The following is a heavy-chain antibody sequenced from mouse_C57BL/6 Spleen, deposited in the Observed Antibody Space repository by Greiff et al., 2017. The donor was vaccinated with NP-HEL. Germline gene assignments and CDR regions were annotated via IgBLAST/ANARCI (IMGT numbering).Heavy chain of an antibody. V-gene: IGHV5-6*01. CDR1: GFTFSSYG. CDR3: ARNGGYYYGSKDD. D-gene: IGHD1-1*01. Sequence: EVQLVESGGDLVKPGGSLKLSCAASGFTFSSYGMSWVRQTPDKRLEWVATISSGGSYTYYPDSVKGRFTISRDTAKNTMYLQMSSLKSEDTAMYYCARNGGYYYGSKDDWGKGTTLTVSS. J-gene: IGHJ2*01. CDR2: ISSGGSYT.